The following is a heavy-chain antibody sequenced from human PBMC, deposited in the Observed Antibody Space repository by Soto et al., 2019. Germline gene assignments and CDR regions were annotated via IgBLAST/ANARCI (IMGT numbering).Heavy chain of an antibody. D-gene: IGHD6-25*01. CDR1: GTSINVFY. CDR2: IFPGGST. J-gene: IGHJ4*02. CDR3: ARGDGYFEGSA. Sequence: SETLSITCTISGTSINVFYWSWIRQPPGKGLEWIGCIFPGGSTDHNSSLRGRVTISMDTSKSQFSLNLKSVTAADTAVYYCARGDGYFEGSAWGQGIQVTVSS. V-gene: IGHV4-59*01.